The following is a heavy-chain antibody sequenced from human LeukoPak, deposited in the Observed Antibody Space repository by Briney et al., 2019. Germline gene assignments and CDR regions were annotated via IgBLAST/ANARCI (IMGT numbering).Heavy chain of an antibody. CDR2: IRYDGSNK. V-gene: IGHV3-30*02. CDR3: AKGRAGNYYYDSSDS. D-gene: IGHD3-22*01. Sequence: GGSLRLSCATSGFTFSSYGMHWVRQAPGKGLEWVAFIRYDGSNKYYADSVKGRFTISRDISKNTLYLQMNSLRAEDTAVYYCAKGRAGNYYYDSSDSWGQGTLVTVSS. J-gene: IGHJ5*01. CDR1: GFTFSSYG.